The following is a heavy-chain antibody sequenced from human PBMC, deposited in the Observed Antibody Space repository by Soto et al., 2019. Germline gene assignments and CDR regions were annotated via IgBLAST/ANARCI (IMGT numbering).Heavy chain of an antibody. CDR1: GYTLTELS. CDR3: ARGLVPAAIGYYYYGMDV. CDR2: FDPEDGEA. Sequence: ASVKVSCKVSGYTLTELSMHWVRQAPGKGLEWKGGFDPEDGEAIYAQKIQGRVTMTEDTSTDTAYIEMSSLRSEDTAFYYFARGLVPAAIGYYYYGMDVWGQGTTVTVSS. J-gene: IGHJ6*02. D-gene: IGHD2-2*02. V-gene: IGHV1-24*01.